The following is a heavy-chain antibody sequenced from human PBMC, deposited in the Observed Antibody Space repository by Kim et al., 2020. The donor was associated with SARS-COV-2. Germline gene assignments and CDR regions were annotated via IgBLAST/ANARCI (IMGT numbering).Heavy chain of an antibody. J-gene: IGHJ4*02. CDR1: GGSISSYY. CDR3: ARHGTGGYCANGVCYPFDY. D-gene: IGHD2-8*01. CDR2: IYYSGST. Sequence: SETLSLPCTVSGGSISSYYWSWIRQPPGKGLEWIGYIYYSGSTKYNPSLKSRVAISVDTSKNQFSLKLSSVTAADTAVYYCARHGTGGYCANGVCYPFDYWGQGTLVTVSS. V-gene: IGHV4-59*08.